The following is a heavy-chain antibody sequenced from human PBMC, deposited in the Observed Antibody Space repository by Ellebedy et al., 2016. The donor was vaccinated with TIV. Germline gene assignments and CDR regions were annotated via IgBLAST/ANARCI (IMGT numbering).Heavy chain of an antibody. J-gene: IGHJ4*02. CDR3: ARAGGRHSTGSGFY. Sequence: PGGSLRLSCAASGFTFSDNAMTWVRQAPGKGLEWVSAITASGSRHYADSVKGRFTISRDNSKNSLYLQMSNLRAEDTAVFYCARAGGRHSTGSGFYWGQGTRVTVST. V-gene: IGHV3-23*01. D-gene: IGHD2-2*01. CDR2: ITASGSR. CDR1: GFTFSDNA.